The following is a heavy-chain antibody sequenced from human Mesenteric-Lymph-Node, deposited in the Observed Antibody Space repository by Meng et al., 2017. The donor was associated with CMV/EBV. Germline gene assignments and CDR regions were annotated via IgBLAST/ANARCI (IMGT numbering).Heavy chain of an antibody. Sequence: GSLRLSCTVSGGSIISSSYFWGWVRQPPGKGLEWMGSINYRGSTYYKPSLKSRLTISVDTSKNQFSLRLRSVTAADTAVYYCASENNFGVPMPLFDCWGQGAMVTVSS. CDR1: GGSIISSSYF. CDR3: ASENNFGVPMPLFDC. V-gene: IGHV4-39*07. CDR2: INYRGST. D-gene: IGHD3-3*01. J-gene: IGHJ4*02.